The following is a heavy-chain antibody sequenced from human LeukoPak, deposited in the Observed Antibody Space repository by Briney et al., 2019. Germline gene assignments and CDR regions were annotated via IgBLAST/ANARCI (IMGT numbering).Heavy chain of an antibody. Sequence: GGSLRLFCAASGFTFSSYAMSWVRQAPGKGLEWVSAISGSGGSTYYADFVKGRFTISRDNSKNTLYLQMNSLRAEDTAVYYCAKDWATYYYDSSGYYHDYWGQGTLVTVSS. CDR1: GFTFSSYA. V-gene: IGHV3-23*01. J-gene: IGHJ4*02. CDR2: ISGSGGST. CDR3: AKDWATYYYDSSGYYHDY. D-gene: IGHD3-22*01.